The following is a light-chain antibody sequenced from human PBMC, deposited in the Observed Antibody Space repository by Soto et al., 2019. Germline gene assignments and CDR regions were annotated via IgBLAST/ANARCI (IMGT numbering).Light chain of an antibody. J-gene: IGKJ2*01. Sequence: EIVLTQSPATLSLSPGERATLSCRASQSVNSYLAWYQQKCGQAPRLLIYDISNRATGIPDRFSGSGSGTDFTLTISSLEPEDFAVYYCQQRSSWPTFGQGTRLEIK. CDR1: QSVNSY. CDR3: QQRSSWPT. V-gene: IGKV3-11*01. CDR2: DIS.